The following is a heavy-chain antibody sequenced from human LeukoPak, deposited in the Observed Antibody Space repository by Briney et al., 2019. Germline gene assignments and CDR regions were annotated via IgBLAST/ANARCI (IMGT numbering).Heavy chain of an antibody. CDR1: GFTVSSNY. J-gene: IGHJ4*02. CDR2: IYSGGST. CDR3: ARTKSTLWPAAISDY. D-gene: IGHD2-2*01. Sequence: GGSLRLSCAASGFTVSSNYMSWVRQAPGKGLEWVSVIYSGGSTYYADSVKGRFTISRDNSKNTLYLQMNSLRAEDTAVYCCARTKSTLWPAAISDYWGQGTLVTVSS. V-gene: IGHV3-53*01.